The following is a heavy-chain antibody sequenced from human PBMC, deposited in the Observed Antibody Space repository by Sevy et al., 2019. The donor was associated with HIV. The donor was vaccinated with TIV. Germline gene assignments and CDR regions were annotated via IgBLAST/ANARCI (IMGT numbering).Heavy chain of an antibody. Sequence: GGSLRLSCAASGFTFSRYDMHWVRQVTGKGLEWVAAIGTLHDTFYADSVKGRFTISRDSATSSLFLQMNSLGVGDTAVYYWARGHGGNGPGPDDAFDIWGQGTMVTVS. J-gene: IGHJ3*02. V-gene: IGHV3-13*01. D-gene: IGHD3-10*01. CDR3: ARGHGGNGPGPDDAFDI. CDR1: GFTFSRYD. CDR2: IGTLHDT.